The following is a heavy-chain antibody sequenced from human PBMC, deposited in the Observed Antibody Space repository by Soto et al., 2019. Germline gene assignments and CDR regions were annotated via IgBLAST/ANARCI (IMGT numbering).Heavy chain of an antibody. Sequence: GGSLRLSCATSGFSFSTYAMTWVRQAPGKGLEWVSTFNGNGGGTYYADSVKGRFTIPRDNSKNTLYLQMDSLRAEDTATYYCAKDNSLHWFDPWGQGTLVTVSS. CDR3: AKDNSLHWFDP. J-gene: IGHJ5*02. V-gene: IGHV3-23*01. D-gene: IGHD2-15*01. CDR1: GFSFSTYA. CDR2: FNGNGGGT.